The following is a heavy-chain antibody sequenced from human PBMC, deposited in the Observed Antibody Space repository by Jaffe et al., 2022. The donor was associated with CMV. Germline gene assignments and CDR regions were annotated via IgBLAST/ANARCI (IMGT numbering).Heavy chain of an antibody. Sequence: QVQLQESGPGLVKPSETLSLTCTVSGGSVSSSGYYWSWIRQPPGKGLEWIGYIYYSGSTNYNPFLKSRVTLSIDTSKNQFSLKLRSVTAADTAVYYCARNHYCTGDSCYWGWFDPWGRGTLVTVSS. V-gene: IGHV4-61*08. D-gene: IGHD2-15*01. CDR2: IYYSGST. CDR3: ARNHYCTGDSCYWGWFDP. J-gene: IGHJ5*02. CDR1: GGSVSSSGYY.